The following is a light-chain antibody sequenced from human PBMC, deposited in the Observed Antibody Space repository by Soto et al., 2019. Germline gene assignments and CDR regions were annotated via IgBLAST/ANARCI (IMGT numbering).Light chain of an antibody. CDR3: QQYITYPIT. V-gene: IGKV1-39*01. CDR1: QSISSY. CDR2: AAS. J-gene: IGKJ5*01. Sequence: DIQMTQSPSSLSASVGDRVTISCRASQSISSYLNWYQQKPGKAPKLLIYAASILQSGVPSRFSGSGSGTEFTLTISSLQPEDFATYYCQQYITYPITFGQGTRLEIK.